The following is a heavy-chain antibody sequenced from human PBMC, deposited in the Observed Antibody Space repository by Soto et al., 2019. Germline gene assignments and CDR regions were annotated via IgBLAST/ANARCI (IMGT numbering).Heavy chain of an antibody. Sequence: ASLKRSCKASVGSFSRYAISWVRQAPGQGLEWMGGIIPIFGTANYAQKFQGRVTITADESTSTAYMELSSLRSEDTAVYYCARVHPVRADNTLFEPWRQGTLVTVSS. D-gene: IGHD2-2*01. CDR3: ARVHPVRADNTLFEP. CDR1: VGSFSRYA. CDR2: IIPIFGTA. V-gene: IGHV1-69*13. J-gene: IGHJ5*02.